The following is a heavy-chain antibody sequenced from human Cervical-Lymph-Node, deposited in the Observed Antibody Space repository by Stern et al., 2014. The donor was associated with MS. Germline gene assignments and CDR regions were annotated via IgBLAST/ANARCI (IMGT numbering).Heavy chain of an antibody. J-gene: IGHJ4*02. D-gene: IGHD5-12*01. Sequence: QVQLGQSGAEVKKPGSSVKVSCRASGGTFGSFAVNWVRQAPGQDLEWMGGIIPIFGTANYAQRFQGRVTITADESTTTAYMELNSLTSDDTAVYFCTREAIGHSGTFDFWGQGTLVTVSS. V-gene: IGHV1-69*01. CDR2: IIPIFGTA. CDR3: TREAIGHSGTFDF. CDR1: GGTFGSFA.